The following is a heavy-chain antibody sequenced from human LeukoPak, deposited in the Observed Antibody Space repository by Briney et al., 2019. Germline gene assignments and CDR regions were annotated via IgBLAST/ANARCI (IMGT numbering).Heavy chain of an antibody. CDR2: IYYSGST. CDR1: GGSISSSSYY. D-gene: IGHD3-9*01. CDR3: ARRGRYVY. Sequence: SETLSLTCTVSGGSISSSSYYWGWIRQPPGKGLEWIGSIYYSGSTYYSSSLKSRVTISVDTSKNQFSLKLSSVTAADTAVYYCARRGRYVYWGQGTLVTVSS. V-gene: IGHV4-39*01. J-gene: IGHJ4*02.